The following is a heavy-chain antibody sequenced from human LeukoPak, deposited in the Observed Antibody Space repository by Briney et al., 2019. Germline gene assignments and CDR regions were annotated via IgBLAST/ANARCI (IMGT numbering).Heavy chain of an antibody. CDR2: IYYSGST. Sequence: SETLSLTCTVSGCSISSYYWSWIRQPPGKGLEWIGDIYYSGSTNYNPSLKNRLTISVDTSKNQLSMKLSSVTAADTAVYYCARLSGYYDILTGSEDAFDIWGQGTMVSVSS. D-gene: IGHD3-9*01. V-gene: IGHV4-59*08. CDR3: ARLSGYYDILTGSEDAFDI. J-gene: IGHJ3*02. CDR1: GCSISSYY.